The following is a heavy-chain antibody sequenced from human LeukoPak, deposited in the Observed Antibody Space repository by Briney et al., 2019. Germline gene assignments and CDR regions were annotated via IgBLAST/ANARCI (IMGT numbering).Heavy chain of an antibody. CDR2: INPSGGST. V-gene: IGHV1-46*04. CDR1: GYTFTSYY. J-gene: IGHJ4*02. Sequence: ASVKVSCKASGYTFTSYYMHWVRQAPGQGLEWMGIINPSGGSTNYAQRLQGRVIMTRDTSTSTVYMALSSLTPEDTAVYYCAISSNSADYWGQGTLVTVSS. D-gene: IGHD2-2*01. CDR3: AISSNSADY.